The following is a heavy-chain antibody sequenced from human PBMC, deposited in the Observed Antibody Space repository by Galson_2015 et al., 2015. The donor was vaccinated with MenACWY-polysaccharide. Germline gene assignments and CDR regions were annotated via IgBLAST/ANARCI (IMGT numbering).Heavy chain of an antibody. Sequence: SLRLSCAASGFTFNSYAMHWVRQAPGKGLEWVAVISYDASNKYYADSVEGRFTISRDNSKNTLYLQMNSLGAEDTAVYYCARDYCSRTSCPGMDVWGQGTTVTVSS. CDR2: ISYDASNK. J-gene: IGHJ6*02. CDR3: ARDYCSRTSCPGMDV. D-gene: IGHD2-2*01. CDR1: GFTFNSYA. V-gene: IGHV3-30-3*01.